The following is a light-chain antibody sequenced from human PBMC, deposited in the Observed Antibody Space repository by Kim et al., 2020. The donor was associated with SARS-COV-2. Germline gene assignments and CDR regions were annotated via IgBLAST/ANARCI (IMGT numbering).Light chain of an antibody. Sequence: SYELTQPLSLSVALGQTAKITCAGNNIGDYNVHWYQKKAGQAPALVIYGDFKRPSGVPERFSGSNSGITATLTITRAQVGVEADSYCQAGAGQAGVVFG. CDR3: QAGAGQAGVV. CDR2: GDF. J-gene: IGLJ2*01. CDR1: NIGDYN. V-gene: IGLV3-9*01.